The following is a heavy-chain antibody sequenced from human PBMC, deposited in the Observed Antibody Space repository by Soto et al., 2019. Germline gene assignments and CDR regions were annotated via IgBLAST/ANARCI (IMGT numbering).Heavy chain of an antibody. Sequence: PXGTLSLMITVSGGSVSSGVYYWSCIRQHPGKGLEWIGYIYYSGSTYYNPSLKSRVTISVDTSKNQFSLKLSSVTAADTAVYYCERGRTVSVDYWGQGTLVTVSS. CDR2: IYYSGST. CDR1: GGSVSSGVYY. V-gene: IGHV4-31*03. D-gene: IGHD1-26*01. J-gene: IGHJ4*02. CDR3: ERGRTVSVDY.